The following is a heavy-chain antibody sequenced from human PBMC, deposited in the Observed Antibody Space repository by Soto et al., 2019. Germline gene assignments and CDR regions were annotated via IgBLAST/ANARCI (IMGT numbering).Heavy chain of an antibody. D-gene: IGHD2-15*01. CDR3: ARGSRSGGSCYSGKKALDY. CDR1: GFTFSSYS. Sequence: EVQLVESGGGLVKPGGSLRLSCAASGFTFSSYSMNWVRQAPGKGLEWVSSISSSSSYIYYADSVKGRFTISRDNAKNSLYLQMNSLRAEDTAVYYCARGSRSGGSCYSGKKALDYWGQGTLVTVSS. V-gene: IGHV3-21*01. CDR2: ISSSSSYI. J-gene: IGHJ4*02.